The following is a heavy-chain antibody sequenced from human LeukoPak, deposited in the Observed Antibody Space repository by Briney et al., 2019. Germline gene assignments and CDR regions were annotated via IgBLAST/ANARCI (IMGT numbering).Heavy chain of an antibody. V-gene: IGHV3-23*01. CDR2: ISGSASGH. CDR3: ANHRSAFEF. D-gene: IGHD3-10*01. J-gene: IGHJ4*02. Sequence: HPGGSLRLSCAASGLTFSTFGMSWIRQSPGKGLEWVSAISGSASGHIPKYADSVKGRFTISRDNYKDTLYLQMNSLRVEDTAVYYCANHRSAFEFWGQGTLVTVSS. CDR1: GLTFSTFG.